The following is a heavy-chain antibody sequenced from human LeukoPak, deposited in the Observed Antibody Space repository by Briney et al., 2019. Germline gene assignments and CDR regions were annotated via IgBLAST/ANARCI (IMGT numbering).Heavy chain of an antibody. V-gene: IGHV3-33*01. CDR3: ARDIDTSSHYGWFDP. CDR1: GFTFSNYG. CDR2: IWSHGRSE. J-gene: IGHJ5*02. Sequence: GGSLRLSYAASGFTFSNYGIHWVRQAPGKGLEWVSVIWSHGRSEYYADSVEGRFTISRDNSKNTVSLQMNSLRAEDTAVYYCARDIDTSSHYGWFDPWGQGTLVIVSS. D-gene: IGHD3-22*01.